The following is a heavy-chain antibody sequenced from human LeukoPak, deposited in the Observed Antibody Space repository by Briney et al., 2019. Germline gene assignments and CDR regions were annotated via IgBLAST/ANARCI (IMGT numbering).Heavy chain of an antibody. Sequence: ASVKVSCKASGYTFTSYGISWVRQAPGQGLGWMGWISAYNGNTNYAQKLQGRVTMTTDTSTSTAYMELRSLRSDDTAVYYCARDHRGYSGYDYYYYYGMDVWGQGTTVTVSS. D-gene: IGHD5-12*01. V-gene: IGHV1-18*01. CDR2: ISAYNGNT. CDR1: GYTFTSYG. CDR3: ARDHRGYSGYDYYYYYGMDV. J-gene: IGHJ6*02.